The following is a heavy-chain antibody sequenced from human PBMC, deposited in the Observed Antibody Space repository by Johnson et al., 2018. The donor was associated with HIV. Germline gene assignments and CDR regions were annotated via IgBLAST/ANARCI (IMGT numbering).Heavy chain of an antibody. J-gene: IGHJ3*01. Sequence: QVQLVESGGGVVQPGGSLRLSCAASGFTFSSYGMHWVRQAPGKGLEWVAFIRYDGSNKYYADSVKGRFTISRDNSKNTLYLQMNSVRAEDTAVYYCAKDVGDDYNRWGAFELWGQGTMVTVSS. CDR2: IRYDGSNK. D-gene: IGHD5-24*01. CDR1: GFTFSSYG. CDR3: AKDVGDDYNRWGAFEL. V-gene: IGHV3-30*02.